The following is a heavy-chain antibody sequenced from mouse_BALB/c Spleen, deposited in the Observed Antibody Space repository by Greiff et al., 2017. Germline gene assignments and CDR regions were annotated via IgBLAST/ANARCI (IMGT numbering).Heavy chain of an antibody. V-gene: IGHV5-6-3*01. J-gene: IGHJ3*01. CDR1: GFTFSSYG. Sequence: EVQLVESGGGLVQPGGSLKLSCAASGFTFSSYGMSWVRQTPDKRLELVATINSNGGSTYYPDSVKGRFTISRDNAKNTLYLQMSSLKSEDTAMYYCARDNYGYDRFAYWGQGTLVTVSA. CDR3: ARDNYGYDRFAY. CDR2: INSNGGST. D-gene: IGHD2-2*01.